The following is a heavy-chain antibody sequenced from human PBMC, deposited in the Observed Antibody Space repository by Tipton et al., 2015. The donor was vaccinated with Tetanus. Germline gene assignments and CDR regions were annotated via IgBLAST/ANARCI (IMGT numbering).Heavy chain of an antibody. Sequence: AASGFIFSSYGIHWVRQAPGKGLEWLAVSWYDGTDKYYADSVKGRFTISRDNSKNTLHLQMNSLRAEDTALYYCAREADCSGGSCFSGDFDTWGQGTQVTVPS. V-gene: IGHV3-33*01. D-gene: IGHD2-15*01. CDR2: SWYDGTDK. J-gene: IGHJ4*02. CDR1: GFIFSSYG. CDR3: AREADCSGGSCFSGDFDT.